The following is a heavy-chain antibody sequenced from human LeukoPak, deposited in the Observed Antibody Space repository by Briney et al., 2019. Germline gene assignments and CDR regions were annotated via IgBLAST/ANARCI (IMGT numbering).Heavy chain of an antibody. J-gene: IGHJ6*02. Sequence: PGGSLRLSCAASGFTFSSYGMHWVRQAPGKGLEWVAVISYDGSNKYYADSVKGRFTISRDNSKNTLYLQMNSLRAEDTAVYYCAKELLSYYGMDVWGQGITVTVSS. CDR3: AKELLSYYGMDV. D-gene: IGHD1-26*01. V-gene: IGHV3-30*18. CDR1: GFTFSSYG. CDR2: ISYDGSNK.